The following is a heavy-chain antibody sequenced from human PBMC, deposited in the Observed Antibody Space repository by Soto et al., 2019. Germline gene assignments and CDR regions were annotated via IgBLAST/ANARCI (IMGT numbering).Heavy chain of an antibody. Sequence: QITLKESGPTLVKPTQTLTLTCTFSGFSLSTSGVGVGWIRQPPGKALEWLALIYWDDVQRYSPSLKSRLSITKDTSKNQVVLTMTTMDPVDTATYYSAHRRIVGTSNWFDPWGQGTLVTVSS. J-gene: IGHJ5*02. D-gene: IGHD2-21*01. CDR3: AHRRIVGTSNWFDP. V-gene: IGHV2-5*02. CDR1: GFSLSTSGVG. CDR2: IYWDDVQ.